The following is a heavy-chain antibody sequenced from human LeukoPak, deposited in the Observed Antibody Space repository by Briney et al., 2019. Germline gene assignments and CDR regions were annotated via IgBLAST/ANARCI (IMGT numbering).Heavy chain of an antibody. CDR3: ARGNSFDY. CDR2: IHQDGRQK. V-gene: IGHV3-7*01. Sequence: QTGGSLRLSCAASGFTFSSYWMSWVRQAPGKGLEWVANIHQDGRQKFYVDSVEGRFTISRDNAKDSVYLHMNSLRADATAVYYCARGNSFDYWGQGTLVTVSS. J-gene: IGHJ4*02. D-gene: IGHD1-1*01. CDR1: GFTFSSYW.